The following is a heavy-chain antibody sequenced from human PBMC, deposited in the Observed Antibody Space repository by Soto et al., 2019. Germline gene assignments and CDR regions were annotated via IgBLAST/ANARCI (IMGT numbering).Heavy chain of an antibody. Sequence: ASVKVSCKASGYTFTSYDINWVRQATGQGLEWMGWMNPNSGNTGYAQKFQGRVTMTRNTSISTAYMELSSLRSEDTAVYYCARARGYCRSTSCSLMDVWGKGTTVTVSS. CDR1: GYTFTSYD. CDR2: MNPNSGNT. J-gene: IGHJ6*04. V-gene: IGHV1-8*01. D-gene: IGHD2-2*01. CDR3: ARARGYCRSTSCSLMDV.